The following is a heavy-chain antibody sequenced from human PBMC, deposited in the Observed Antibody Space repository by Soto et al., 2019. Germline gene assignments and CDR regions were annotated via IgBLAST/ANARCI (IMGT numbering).Heavy chain of an antibody. Sequence: QVQLVQSGAAVKKPGSSVKVSCKASGGTFSSYTISWVRQAPGQGLEWMGRIIPILGIANYAQKFQGRVTITADKSTSTAYMELSSLRSEDTAVYYCARVGPSSLGSAYYYYYGMDVWGQGTTVTVSS. J-gene: IGHJ6*02. D-gene: IGHD1-26*01. CDR2: IIPILGIA. V-gene: IGHV1-69*02. CDR3: ARVGPSSLGSAYYYYYGMDV. CDR1: GGTFSSYT.